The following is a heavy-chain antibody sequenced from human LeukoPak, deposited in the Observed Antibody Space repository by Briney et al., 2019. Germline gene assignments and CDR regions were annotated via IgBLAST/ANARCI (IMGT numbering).Heavy chain of an antibody. CDR3: AIERDSLIRGVLGAMDV. CDR1: GGSISSYY. CDR2: IYYSGST. Sequence: SETLSLTCTVSGGSISSYYWSWIRQPPGKGLEWIGYIYYSGSTNYNPSLKSRVTISVDTSKNQFSLKLSSVTAADTAVYYCAIERDSLIRGVLGAMDVWGKGTTVTVSS. V-gene: IGHV4-59*01. D-gene: IGHD3-10*01. J-gene: IGHJ6*03.